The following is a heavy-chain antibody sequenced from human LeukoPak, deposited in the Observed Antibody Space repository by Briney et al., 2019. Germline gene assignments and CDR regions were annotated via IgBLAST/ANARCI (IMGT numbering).Heavy chain of an antibody. CDR2: IYHSGST. CDR3: ARGDITMVRGVRVNWFDP. D-gene: IGHD3-10*01. Sequence: PSETLSLTCTVSGYSISSGYYWGWTRQPPGKGLEWIGSIYHSGSTYYNPSLKSRVTISVDTSKNQFSLNLSSVTAADTAVYYCARGDITMVRGVRVNWFDPWGQGTLVTVSS. J-gene: IGHJ5*02. V-gene: IGHV4-38-2*02. CDR1: GYSISSGYY.